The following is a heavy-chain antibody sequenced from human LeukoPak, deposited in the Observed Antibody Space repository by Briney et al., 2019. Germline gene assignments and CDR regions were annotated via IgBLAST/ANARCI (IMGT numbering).Heavy chain of an antibody. CDR2: DSVYGGGP. V-gene: IGHV3-23*01. Sequence: GGSLRLSCAASGSTFSAYGMSWIRQVPGKGLEWVSADSVYGGGPYYADSVNGRFTMSRDNSENTVYLQMDSLRAEDTALYYCAKEDVGAAPHFWGQGTLVTVSS. J-gene: IGHJ4*02. D-gene: IGHD2-15*01. CDR1: GSTFSAYG. CDR3: AKEDVGAAPHF.